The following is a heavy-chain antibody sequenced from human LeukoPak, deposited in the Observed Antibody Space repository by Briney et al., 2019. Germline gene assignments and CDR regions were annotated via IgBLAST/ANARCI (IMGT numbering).Heavy chain of an antibody. CDR3: ARVSGYYDFWSGPSLIDY. D-gene: IGHD3-3*01. CDR2: IYDSGSS. J-gene: IGHJ4*02. V-gene: IGHV4-59*01. CDR1: GGSISSYY. Sequence: SETLSLTCTVSGGSISSYYWSWIRQPPGKGLEWIGYIYDSGSSNYNASLKSRVSISLDTSKNQFSLKLSSVTAADTAVYYCARVSGYYDFWSGPSLIDYWGQGTLVTVSS.